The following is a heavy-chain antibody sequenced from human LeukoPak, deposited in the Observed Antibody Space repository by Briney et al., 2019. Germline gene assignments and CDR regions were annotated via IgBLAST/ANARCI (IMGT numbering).Heavy chain of an antibody. J-gene: IGHJ4*02. Sequence: SETLSLTCTVSGYSISSGYYWGWIRQPPGKGLEWIGSIYHSGSTYYNPSLKSRVTISVDTSKNQFSLKLSSVTAADTAVYYCARGGSYGFDLFEPGHFDYWGQGTLVTVSS. V-gene: IGHV4-38-2*02. CDR1: GYSISSGYY. CDR3: ARGGSYGFDLFEPGHFDY. D-gene: IGHD1-26*01. CDR2: IYHSGST.